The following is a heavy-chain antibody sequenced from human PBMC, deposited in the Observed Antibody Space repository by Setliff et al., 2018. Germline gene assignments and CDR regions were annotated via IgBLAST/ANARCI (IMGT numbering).Heavy chain of an antibody. CDR2: VYYSGST. CDR3: ARGQPTYMDV. J-gene: IGHJ6*03. V-gene: IGHV4-59*11. D-gene: IGHD6-13*01. CDR1: GGSISSHY. Sequence: SETLSLTCTVSGGSISSHYWSWIRQPPGKGLEWIGYVYYSGSTNYNPSLKSRVTISVDTSKNQFSLRLSSVTAADTAVYYCARGQPTYMDVWGKGTTVTVSS.